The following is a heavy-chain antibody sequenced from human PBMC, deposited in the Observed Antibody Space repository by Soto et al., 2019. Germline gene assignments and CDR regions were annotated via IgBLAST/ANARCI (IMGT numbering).Heavy chain of an antibody. CDR1: GDSLNSGSFF. D-gene: IGHD6-19*01. Sequence: QLQLQESGPGLVKPSETLSLTCTVSGDSLNSGSFFWGWIRQPPGKGLEWIGHIYFTGTTSYSPSLQSRVTMFVDTSKNKFSLRLTSVTAADTAVYYCVRRGAVAGSQFDFWGQGTLVNVSS. V-gene: IGHV4-39*01. CDR3: VRRGAVAGSQFDF. CDR2: IYFTGTT. J-gene: IGHJ4*02.